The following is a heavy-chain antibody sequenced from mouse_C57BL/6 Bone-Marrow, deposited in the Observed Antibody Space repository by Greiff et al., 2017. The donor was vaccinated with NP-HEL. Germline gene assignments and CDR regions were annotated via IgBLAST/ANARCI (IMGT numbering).Heavy chain of an antibody. CDR3: AKLGDYDGFAY. D-gene: IGHD2-4*01. V-gene: IGHV2-4*01. CDR2: IWSGGST. J-gene: IGHJ3*01. CDR1: GFSLTSYG. Sequence: QVQLQQPGPGLVQPSQSLSITCTVSGFSLTSYGVHWVRQPPGKGLEWLGVIWSGGSTDYNAAFISRLSISKDNSKSQVFFKMNSLQADDTAIYYCAKLGDYDGFAYWGQGTLVTVSA.